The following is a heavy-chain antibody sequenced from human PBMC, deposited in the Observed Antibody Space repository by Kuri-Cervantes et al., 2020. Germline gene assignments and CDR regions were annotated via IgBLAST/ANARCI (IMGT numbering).Heavy chain of an antibody. V-gene: IGHV3-74*01. CDR1: GFTFSSYW. CDR2: INSDGSST. J-gene: IGHJ6*02. D-gene: IGHD3-22*01. Sequence: GGSLRLSCAASGFTFSSYWMHWVRQAPGKGLVWVSRINSDGSSTSYADSVKGRFIISRDNPKNTLYLQMNSLRAEDTALYYCARGDDTKNSKNYYYAMDVWGQGTTVTVSS. CDR3: ARGDDTKNSKNYYYAMDV.